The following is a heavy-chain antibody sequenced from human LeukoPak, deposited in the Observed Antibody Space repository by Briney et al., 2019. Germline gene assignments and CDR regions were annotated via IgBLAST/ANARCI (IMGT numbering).Heavy chain of an antibody. D-gene: IGHD6-13*01. CDR3: ARSSSGWWMFEY. J-gene: IGHJ4*02. Sequence: GGSLRLSCAASGFTFSSYSMNWARQAPGKGLEWVSSVSASSSDISYADSVKGRFTISRDNAKNSLYLQMNSLRVEDTAVYYCARSSSGWWMFEYWGQGALVTVSS. CDR2: VSASSSDI. V-gene: IGHV3-21*01. CDR1: GFTFSSYS.